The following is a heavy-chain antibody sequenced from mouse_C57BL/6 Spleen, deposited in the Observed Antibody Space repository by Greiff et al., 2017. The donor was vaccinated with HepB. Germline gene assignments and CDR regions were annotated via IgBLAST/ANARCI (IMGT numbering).Heavy chain of an antibody. Sequence: VKLMESGPELVKPGASVKISCKASGYAFSSSWMNWVKQRPGKGLEWIGRISPGDGDTNYNGKFKGKATLTADKSSSTAYMPLSSLTSEDSAVYVCARSRPLYGNDGYWYFDVWGTGTTVTVSS. V-gene: IGHV1-82*01. J-gene: IGHJ1*03. CDR3: ARSRPLYGNDGYWYFDV. CDR1: GYAFSSSW. D-gene: IGHD2-2*01. CDR2: ISPGDGDT.